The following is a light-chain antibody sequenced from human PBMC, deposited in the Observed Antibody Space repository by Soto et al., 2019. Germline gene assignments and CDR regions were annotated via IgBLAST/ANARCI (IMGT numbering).Light chain of an antibody. CDR3: QQLNSYVFA. V-gene: IGKV1-9*01. CDR1: QAVSRY. Sequence: DIPLTQSPSFLSASVGDRVTITCRASQAVSRYLAWYQQKPGKAPNLLIYAASTLRSGVPSRFSGSGSETELTLTISSLQPEDFATYYCQQLNSYVFAFGPGTKVDIK. J-gene: IGKJ3*01. CDR2: AAS.